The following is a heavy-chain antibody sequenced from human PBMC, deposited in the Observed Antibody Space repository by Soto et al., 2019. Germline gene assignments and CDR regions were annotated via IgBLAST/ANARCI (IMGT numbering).Heavy chain of an antibody. V-gene: IGHV1-18*01. CDR1: GYAFTNYG. J-gene: IGHJ3*02. D-gene: IGHD3-10*01. CDR2: ISAYNSNT. CDR3: ARERGNGSGSYYAAVAFDI. Sequence: QAQLVQSGSEVKKPGASVKVSCKASGYAFTNYGINWVRQAPGQGLEWMGWISAYNSNTEYEQNLQGRATMTTDTTTSTAYMELRGVRADDTAVYYWARERGNGSGSYYAAVAFDIGGQWTIVTVSS.